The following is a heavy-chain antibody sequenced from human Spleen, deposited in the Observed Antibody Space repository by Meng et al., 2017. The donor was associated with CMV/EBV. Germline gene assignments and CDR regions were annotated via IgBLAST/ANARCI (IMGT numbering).Heavy chain of an antibody. CDR2: IYSGGSST. CDR1: GFTFSSYA. V-gene: IGHV3-23*03. Sequence: GGSLRLSCAAPGFTFSSYAMSWVRQAPGKVLEWVSVIYSGGSSTYYADSVKGGFTISRDNSKNTLYLQMNSLRAEDTAVYYCAKVWVRGVQFYYYYGMDVWGQGTTVTVSS. D-gene: IGHD3-10*01. J-gene: IGHJ6*02. CDR3: AKVWVRGVQFYYYYGMDV.